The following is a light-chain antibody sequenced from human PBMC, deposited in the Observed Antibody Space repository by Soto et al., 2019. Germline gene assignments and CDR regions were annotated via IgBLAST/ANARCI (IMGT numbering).Light chain of an antibody. Sequence: EIVMTQSPATLSVSPGERATLSCRASQSVSNNLAWYQQKPGQAPRLLIYGASTRATGIPARFSGSGSGTEFTLTISSLQSEDSAVYYCQQFGSSGPLTFGGGTKVEIK. V-gene: IGKV3D-15*01. J-gene: IGKJ4*01. CDR1: QSVSNN. CDR3: QQFGSSGPLT. CDR2: GAS.